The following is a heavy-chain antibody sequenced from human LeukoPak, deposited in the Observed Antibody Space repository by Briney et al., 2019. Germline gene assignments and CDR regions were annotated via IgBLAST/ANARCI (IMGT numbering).Heavy chain of an antibody. CDR1: GYSINNYW. D-gene: IGHD2-15*01. Sequence: GESLKISCKGSGYSINNYWIAWVRQMPGKGLEWMGIIYPADSDIRYSPSFQGQVTISADKSISTAYLQWNSLKASDTAMYYCARQEYCSGTSCYTWFDPWGQGTLVTVSS. J-gene: IGHJ5*02. CDR3: ARQEYCSGTSCYTWFDP. CDR2: IYPADSDI. V-gene: IGHV5-51*01.